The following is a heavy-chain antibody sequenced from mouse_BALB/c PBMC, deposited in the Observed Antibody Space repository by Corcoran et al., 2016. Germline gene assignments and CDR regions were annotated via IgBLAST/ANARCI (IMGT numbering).Heavy chain of an antibody. CDR2: ILPGSGST. V-gene: IGHV1-9*01. CDR3: ARCITTVYYAMDY. CDR1: GYTFSSYW. D-gene: IGHD1-1*01. Sequence: QVQLQQSGAELMKPGASVKISCKATGYTFSSYWIEWVKQRPGHGLEWIGEILPGSGSTNYNEKFKGKATFTSDTSSNTASMQLRNMTSEDSAVYYCARCITTVYYAMDYWGQGTSVTVS. J-gene: IGHJ4*01.